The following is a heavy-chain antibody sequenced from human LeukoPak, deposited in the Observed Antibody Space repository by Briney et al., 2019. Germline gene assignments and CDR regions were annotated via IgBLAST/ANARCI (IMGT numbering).Heavy chain of an antibody. V-gene: IGHV3-20*04. Sequence: GGSLRLSCAASGFTFDDYGMSWVRQPPGKGLEWVSNINWDASSRTYADSEKGRFTISRDNAKNSLYLQMSSLRAEDTAFYYCVRDDRSGYYSFDYWGQGILVTVSS. CDR3: VRDDRSGYYSFDY. CDR1: GFTFDDYG. CDR2: INWDASSR. J-gene: IGHJ4*02. D-gene: IGHD3-22*01.